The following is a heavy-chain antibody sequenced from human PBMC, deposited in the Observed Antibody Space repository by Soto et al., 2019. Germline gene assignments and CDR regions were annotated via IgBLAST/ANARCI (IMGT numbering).Heavy chain of an antibody. D-gene: IGHD6-19*01. CDR1: GASFSGYY. Sequence: SETLSLTSAASGASFSGYYWSWLRKPPGKGLEWIGEINHSGSTNYNPSLKSRVTISVDTSKNQFALKLSSVTAADTAVYYCARGRASWSSAPLDYWGQGTLVTVS. V-gene: IGHV4-34*01. CDR2: INHSGST. CDR3: ARGRASWSSAPLDY. J-gene: IGHJ4*02.